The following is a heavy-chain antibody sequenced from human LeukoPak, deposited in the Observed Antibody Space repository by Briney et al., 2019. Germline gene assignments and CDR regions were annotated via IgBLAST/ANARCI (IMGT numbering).Heavy chain of an antibody. CDR1: GGSISSSSYY. CDR2: IYYSGST. D-gene: IGHD5-18*01. Sequence: LSETLSLTCTVSGGSISSSSYYWCWIRQPPGKGLEWIGSIYYSGSTYYNLSLKSRVTISVDTSKSHFSLTLSSVTAADTAVYYCARHYSPVARNWFDPWGQGTLVIVSS. V-gene: IGHV4-39*01. CDR3: ARHYSPVARNWFDP. J-gene: IGHJ5*02.